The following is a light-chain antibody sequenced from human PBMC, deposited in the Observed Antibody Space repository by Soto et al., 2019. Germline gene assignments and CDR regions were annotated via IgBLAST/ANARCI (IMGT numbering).Light chain of an antibody. CDR2: GAS. CDR3: QQYGSSRWT. CDR1: QSVSSNY. J-gene: IGKJ1*01. V-gene: IGKV3-20*01. Sequence: ENVLTQSPGTLSLSPGERATLSCRASQSVSSNYVAWYQQKPGQAPRLLVYGASGRATGIPDRFSGSGSGTDLTLTISRLEPEDFAVYYCQQYGSSRWTFGQGTKVEIK.